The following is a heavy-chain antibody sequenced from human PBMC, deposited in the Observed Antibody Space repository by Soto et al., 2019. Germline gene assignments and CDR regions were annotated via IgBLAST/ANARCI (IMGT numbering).Heavy chain of an antibody. V-gene: IGHV4-34*01. D-gene: IGHD3-10*01. J-gene: IGHJ6*02. CDR1: GGSFSGYY. CDR2: INHSGST. Sequence: PSETLSLTCAVYGGSFSGYYWSWIRQPPGKGLEWIGEINHSGSTNYNPSLKSRVTISVDTSKNQFSLKLSSVTAADTAVYYCASRRRGHYYGSGSYYARGYYYSYCMDVWGQGTTVTVSS. CDR3: ASRRRGHYYGSGSYYARGYYYSYCMDV.